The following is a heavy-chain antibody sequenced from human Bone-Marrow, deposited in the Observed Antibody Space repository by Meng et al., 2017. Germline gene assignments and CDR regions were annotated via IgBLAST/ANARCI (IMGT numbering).Heavy chain of an antibody. J-gene: IGHJ5*02. CDR1: GYTFTDYY. CDR3: ARDHSRTRGWFDP. CDR2: INPNSGDT. Sequence: ASVKVSCKASGYTFTDYYIHWVRQAPGQGLEWMGWINPNSGDTSYAQKFQGRVTMTRDTSIGTAYVELSRLRSDDTAVYYCARDHSRTRGWFDPWGQGTLVTVSS. D-gene: IGHD6-13*01. V-gene: IGHV1-2*02.